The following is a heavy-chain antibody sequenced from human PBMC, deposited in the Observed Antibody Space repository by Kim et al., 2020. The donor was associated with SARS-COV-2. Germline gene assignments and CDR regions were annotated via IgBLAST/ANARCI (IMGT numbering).Heavy chain of an antibody. CDR1: GGSFSSYY. D-gene: IGHD3-22*01. J-gene: IGHJ4*01. CDR3: ARGDTYFYDSGGYYPLLFDF. Sequence: SETLSLTCAVYGGSFSSYYWNWIRQPPGKGLEWIGKINHSGSTDYNPSLKSRLTISIDTSKNQFSLKLSSVTAADTAVYYCARGDTYFYDSGGYYPLLFDFGGDGTLAT. V-gene: IGHV4-34*01. CDR2: INHSGST.